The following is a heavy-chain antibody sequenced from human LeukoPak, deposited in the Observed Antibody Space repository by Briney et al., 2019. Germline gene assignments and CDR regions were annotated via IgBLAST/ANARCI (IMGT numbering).Heavy chain of an antibody. J-gene: IGHJ4*02. CDR2: ISYDGPNK. CDR1: RFTFHSYG. V-gene: IGHV3-30*18. Sequence: GWALTLSCAASRFTFHSYGMHWLRPAPGKGLAGVAVISYDGPNKYYADSVKGRFTISRDDSKSTLYLQMNSLRPEDTAVYYCAKEKLPSGYGFLTDYWGQGTLVTVSS. CDR3: AKEKLPSGYGFLTDY. D-gene: IGHD5-18*01.